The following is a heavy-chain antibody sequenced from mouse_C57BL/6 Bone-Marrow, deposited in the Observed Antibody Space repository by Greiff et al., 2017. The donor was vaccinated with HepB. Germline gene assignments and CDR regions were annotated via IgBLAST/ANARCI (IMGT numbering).Heavy chain of an antibody. CDR3: ARGDSYYAMDY. J-gene: IGHJ4*01. CDR2: IDPSDSYT. Sequence: QVQLQHPGAELVMPGASVKLSCKASGYTFTSYWMHWVKQRPGQGLEWIGEIDPSDSYTNYNQKFKGKSTLTVDKSSSTAYMQLSSLTSEDSAVYYCARGDSYYAMDYWGQGTSVTVSS. CDR1: GYTFTSYW. V-gene: IGHV1-69*01.